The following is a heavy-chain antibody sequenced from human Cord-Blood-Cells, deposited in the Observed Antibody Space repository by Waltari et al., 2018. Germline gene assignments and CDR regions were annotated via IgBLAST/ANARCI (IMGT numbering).Heavy chain of an antibody. CDR3: ATDRGEGYGYAFDI. J-gene: IGHJ3*02. CDR2: YDPEDGET. D-gene: IGHD5-18*01. CDR1: GYTLTELS. V-gene: IGHV1-24*01. Sequence: QVQLVQSGAEVKKPGASVKVSCKVSGYTLTELSMHWVRQAPGKGLEWMGGYDPEDGETIYAQKFQGGVTMTEDTSTDTACMELSSLGSEDTAVYYCATDRGEGYGYAFDIWGQGTMVTVSS.